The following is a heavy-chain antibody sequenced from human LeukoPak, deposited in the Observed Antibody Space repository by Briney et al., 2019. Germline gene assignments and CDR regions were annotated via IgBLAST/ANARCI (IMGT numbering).Heavy chain of an antibody. CDR1: GGTFSSYA. CDR3: ARARGRGGFDY. J-gene: IGHJ4*02. CDR2: IIPIFGTA. D-gene: IGHD1-26*01. Sequence: ASVKVSCKASGGTFSSYAISWVREAPGQGLEWMGGIIPIFGTANYAQKFQGRVTITTDESTSTAYMELSSLRSEDTDVYYCARARGRGGFDYWGQGTLVTVSS. V-gene: IGHV1-69*05.